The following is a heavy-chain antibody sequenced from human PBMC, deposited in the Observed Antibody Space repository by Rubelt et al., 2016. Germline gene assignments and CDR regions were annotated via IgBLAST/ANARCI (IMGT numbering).Heavy chain of an antibody. CDR2: ITHSGST. CDR1: DGSFSAYY. J-gene: IGHJ4*02. D-gene: IGHD5-12*01. V-gene: IGHV4-34*02. Sequence: QVQLRQWGAGLLKPSETLSLTCAVYDGSFSAYYWSWIRQPPGKGLEWIGEITHSGSTNYNPSLKNRVTISVDKAKNQFSLKVTSVTAADTAVYFCARDTVARRQDVQDYWGQGTLVTVSS. CDR3: ARDTVARRQDVQDY.